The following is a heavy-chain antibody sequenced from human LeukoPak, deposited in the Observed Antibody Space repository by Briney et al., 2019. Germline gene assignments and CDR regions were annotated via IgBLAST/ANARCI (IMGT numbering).Heavy chain of an antibody. Sequence: ASVKVSCKTSGYTFTDYYMHWVRQAPGQGLEWMGIINPSGGSTSYAQKFQGRVTMTRDTSTSTVYMELSSLRSEDTAVYYCARDVKDTIFGVVIVSWFDPWGQGTLVTVSS. CDR3: ARDVKDTIFGVVIVSWFDP. CDR1: GYTFTDYY. D-gene: IGHD3-3*01. CDR2: INPSGGST. V-gene: IGHV1-46*01. J-gene: IGHJ5*02.